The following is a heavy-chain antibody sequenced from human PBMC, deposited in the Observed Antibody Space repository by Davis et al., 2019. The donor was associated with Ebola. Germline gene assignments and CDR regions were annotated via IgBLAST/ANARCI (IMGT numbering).Heavy chain of an antibody. D-gene: IGHD2-15*01. J-gene: IGHJ6*02. CDR1: AYTFTSYA. V-gene: IGHV1-3*01. Sequence: ASVLVSCKASAYTFTSYAMHWVRQAPGQRLEWMGWINGGNGNTNYAQKLQGRVTMTTDTSTSTAYMELRSLRSDDTAVYYCARGGGYCSGGSCYPHYYYGMDVWGQGTTVTVSS. CDR2: INGGNGNT. CDR3: ARGGGYCSGGSCYPHYYYGMDV.